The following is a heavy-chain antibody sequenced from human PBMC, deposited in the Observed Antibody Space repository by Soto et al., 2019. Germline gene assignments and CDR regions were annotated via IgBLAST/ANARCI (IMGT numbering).Heavy chain of an antibody. Sequence: GGSLRLSCAASGFTFSSYAMSWVRQAPGKGLEWVSAISGSGGSTYYADSVKGRFTISRDNSKNTLYLQMNSLRAEDTAVYYCAKSHYYGSGIHYYYYMDVWGKGTTVTVSS. D-gene: IGHD3-10*01. J-gene: IGHJ6*03. CDR3: AKSHYYGSGIHYYYYMDV. V-gene: IGHV3-23*01. CDR2: ISGSGGST. CDR1: GFTFSSYA.